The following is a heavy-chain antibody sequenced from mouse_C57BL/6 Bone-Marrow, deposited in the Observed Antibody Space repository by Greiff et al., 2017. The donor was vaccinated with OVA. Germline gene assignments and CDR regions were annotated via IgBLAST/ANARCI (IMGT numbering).Heavy chain of an antibody. D-gene: IGHD2-10*01. Sequence: VQLQQSGAELARPGASVKLSCKASGYTFTSYGISWVKQRTGQGLEWIGEIYPRSGTTYYNEKFKGKATLTADKSSSTAYMELRSLTSEDSAVYFCARETYYGNYFAYWGQGTLVTVSA. CDR1: GYTFTSYG. J-gene: IGHJ3*01. CDR2: IYPRSGTT. V-gene: IGHV1-81*01. CDR3: ARETYYGNYFAY.